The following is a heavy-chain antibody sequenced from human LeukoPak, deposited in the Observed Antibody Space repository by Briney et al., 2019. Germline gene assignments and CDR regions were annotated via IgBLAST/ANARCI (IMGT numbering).Heavy chain of an antibody. D-gene: IGHD1-26*01. CDR3: AKIVGASPFDY. V-gene: IGHV3-30*18. CDR1: GFTFSDYY. Sequence: PGGSLRLSCAASGFTFSDYYTSWIRQAPGKGLEWVAVISYDGSNKYYADSVKGRFTISRDNSKNTLYLQMNSLRAEDTAVYYCAKIVGASPFDYWGQGTLVTVSS. J-gene: IGHJ4*02. CDR2: ISYDGSNK.